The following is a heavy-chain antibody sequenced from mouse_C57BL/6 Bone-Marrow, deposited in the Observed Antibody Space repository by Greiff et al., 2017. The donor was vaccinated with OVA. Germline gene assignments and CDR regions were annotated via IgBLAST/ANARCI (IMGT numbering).Heavy chain of an antibody. D-gene: IGHD2-5*01. CDR3: ARDRGSNYEAYY. Sequence: VQLVESGPGLVKPSQSLSLTCSVTGYSITSGYYWNWIRQFPGNKLEWMGYISYDGSNNYNPSLKNRISITRDTSKNQFFLKLNSVTTEDTATYYCARDRGSNYEAYYWGQGTSVTVSS. CDR1: GYSITSGYY. CDR2: ISYDGSN. V-gene: IGHV3-6*01. J-gene: IGHJ4*01.